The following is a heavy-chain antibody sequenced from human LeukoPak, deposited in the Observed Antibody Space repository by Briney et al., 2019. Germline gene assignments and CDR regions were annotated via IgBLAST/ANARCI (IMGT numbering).Heavy chain of an antibody. CDR1: GLIVSSNY. V-gene: IGHV3-53*01. J-gene: IGHJ4*02. CDR2: IYSDGYT. D-gene: IGHD1-26*01. Sequence: GGSLRLSCAVSGLIVSSNYMSWVRQAPGEGLEWVSTIYSDGYTYYAGSVKGRFTISRDNSKKTLYLQMNSLRAEDTAVYYCTRGGAGYPFDYWGQGTLVTVSS. CDR3: TRGGAGYPFDY.